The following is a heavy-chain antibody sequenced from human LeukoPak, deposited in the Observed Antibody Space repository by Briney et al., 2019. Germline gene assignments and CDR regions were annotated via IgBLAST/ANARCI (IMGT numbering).Heavy chain of an antibody. J-gene: IGHJ4*02. Sequence: PGGSLRLSCAASGFTFSSYAMSWVRQAPGKGLEWASAISGSGGSTYYADSVKGRFTISRDNSKNTLYLQMNSLRAEDTAVYYCAKDLDIAVAGIDYWGQGTLVTVSS. CDR1: GFTFSSYA. CDR2: ISGSGGST. D-gene: IGHD6-19*01. V-gene: IGHV3-23*01. CDR3: AKDLDIAVAGIDY.